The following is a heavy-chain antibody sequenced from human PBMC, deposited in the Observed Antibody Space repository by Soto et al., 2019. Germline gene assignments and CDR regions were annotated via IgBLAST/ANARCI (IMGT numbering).Heavy chain of an antibody. V-gene: IGHV1-3*01. J-gene: IGHJ3*02. CDR2: INAGNGNT. D-gene: IGHD2-2*01. CDR1: GYTFTSYA. Sequence: QVQLVQSGAELKKPGASVRVSCKASGYTFTSYAMHWVRQAPGQRLEWMGWINAGNGNTKYSQNFQGRVTITRDTAARTAYVEWSSLRSEDTAVYYFARAAYGSSTSCADAFDIWGQGTMVTVSS. CDR3: ARAAYGSSTSCADAFDI.